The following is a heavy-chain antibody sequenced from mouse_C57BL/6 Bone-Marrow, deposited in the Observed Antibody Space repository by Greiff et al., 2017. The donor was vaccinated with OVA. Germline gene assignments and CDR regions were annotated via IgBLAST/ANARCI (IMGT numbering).Heavy chain of an antibody. CDR3: ARRRDYDFDY. D-gene: IGHD2-4*01. J-gene: IGHJ2*01. CDR1: GYTFTSYW. Sequence: QVQLQQPGAELVMPGASVKLSCKASGYTFTSYWMHWVKQRPGQGLEWIGEIDPSDSYTNYHQKFKGKSTLTVDKSSSTAYMQLSSLTSEDSAVYYCARRRDYDFDYWGQGTTLTVSS. V-gene: IGHV1-69*01. CDR2: IDPSDSYT.